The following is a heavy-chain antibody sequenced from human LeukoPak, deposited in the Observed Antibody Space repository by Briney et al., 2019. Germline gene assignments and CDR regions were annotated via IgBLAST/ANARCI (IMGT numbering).Heavy chain of an antibody. Sequence: GGSLRLSCAASGFTFSSYGMHWVRQAPGKGLEWVSVIYRGGSAYYADSVKGRFTISRDNSKNTLYLQMNTLRGEDTAVYYCARDHGDYWGQGTLVTVSS. V-gene: IGHV3-53*01. CDR3: ARDHGDY. CDR2: IYRGGSA. CDR1: GFTFSSYG. J-gene: IGHJ4*02.